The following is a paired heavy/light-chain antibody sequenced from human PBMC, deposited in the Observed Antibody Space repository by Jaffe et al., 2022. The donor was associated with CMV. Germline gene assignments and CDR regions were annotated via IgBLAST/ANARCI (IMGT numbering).Light chain of an antibody. J-gene: IGKJ5*01. Sequence: DIVMTQSPLSLSVNPGEPASISCRSTQSLLHTDGYNFLDWYLQKPGKSPQLLISLGSNRASGVPDRFSGSGSGTDFTLKISRVEAEDVGIYYCMQGLQTPITFGQGTRLEIK. CDR2: LGS. CDR1: QSLLHTDGYNF. V-gene: IGKV2-28*01. CDR3: MQGLQTPIT.
Heavy chain of an antibody. J-gene: IGHJ4*02. CDR3: VKDLEVDGYYDFDY. D-gene: IGHD5-18*01. V-gene: IGHV3-23*01. Sequence: EVQLLESGGGLVQPGGSLRLSCSGSGFTFSTYALNWVRQAPGKGLEWVSIISDSGVTTKYADSVRGRFTISRDNSKNVLYLQMNSLRAEDTAIYYCVKDLEVDGYYDFDYWGQGTLVTVSS. CDR1: GFTFSTYA. CDR2: ISDSGVTT.